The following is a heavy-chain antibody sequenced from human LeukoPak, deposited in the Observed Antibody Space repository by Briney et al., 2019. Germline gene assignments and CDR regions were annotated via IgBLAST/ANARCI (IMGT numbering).Heavy chain of an antibody. CDR2: ISSSSSTI. Sequence: GGSLRLSCAASGFTFSSYSMNWVRQAPGKGLEWGSYISSSSSTIYYADSVKGRFTISRDNAKNSLYLQMNSLRAEDTAVYYCAREGSSSWYGGDYWGQGTLVTVSS. D-gene: IGHD6-13*01. J-gene: IGHJ4*02. CDR3: AREGSSSWYGGDY. V-gene: IGHV3-48*04. CDR1: GFTFSSYS.